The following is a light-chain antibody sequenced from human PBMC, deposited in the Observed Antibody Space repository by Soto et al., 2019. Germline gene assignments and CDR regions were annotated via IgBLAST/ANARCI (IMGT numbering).Light chain of an antibody. V-gene: IGKV3-15*01. CDR2: GAS. CDR3: KEYNTWTWT. J-gene: IGKJ1*01. Sequence: ETVMTQSPATRSVSPGERATLSCRASQSVNSNLAWYQQKLCQAPRVLIYGASTRATGIPARFSGSGSGTEFILTISSLQSEDVALDYRKEYNTWTWTFGQGTNVDIK. CDR1: QSVNSN.